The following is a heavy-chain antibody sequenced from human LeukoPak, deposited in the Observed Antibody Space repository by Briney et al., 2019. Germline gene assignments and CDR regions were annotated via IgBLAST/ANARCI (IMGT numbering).Heavy chain of an antibody. V-gene: IGHV3-66*01. J-gene: IGHJ6*02. CDR2: IYSGGST. CDR1: GFTVSSNY. CDR3: ARDNYRGSFYYGMDV. Sequence: GGSLRLSCAASGFTVSSNYMSWVRQAPGKGLEWVSVIYSGGSTYYADSVKGRFSISRDNSKNALYLQMSSLRAEDTAVYYCARDNYRGSFYYGMDVWGQGTTVTVSS. D-gene: IGHD4-23*01.